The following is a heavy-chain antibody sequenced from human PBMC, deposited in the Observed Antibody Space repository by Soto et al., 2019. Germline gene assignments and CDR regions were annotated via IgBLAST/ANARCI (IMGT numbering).Heavy chain of an antibody. J-gene: IGHJ1*01. CDR3: ARGQGPGAMASIEYFQY. CDR1: GYTFGLYE. CDR2: ITPHNGNA. Sequence: QLQLEQSGGEVKKPGASLNLSCRTSGYTFGLYEISWVRQAPGQGLEWVGWITPHNGNAKYAQKFQGRVTMTTDTSTNTAYLELRSLRSDDTAVYFCARGQGPGAMASIEYFQYWGLGTQVTVSS. V-gene: IGHV1-18*01. D-gene: IGHD6-19*01.